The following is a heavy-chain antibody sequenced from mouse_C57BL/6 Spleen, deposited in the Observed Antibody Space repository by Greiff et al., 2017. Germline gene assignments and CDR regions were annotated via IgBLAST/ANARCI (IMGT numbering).Heavy chain of an antibody. CDR3: ARYEYGNYYAMDY. J-gene: IGHJ4*01. V-gene: IGHV1-22*01. CDR1: GYTFTDYN. Sequence: VQLQQSGPELVKPGASVKMSCKASGYTFTDYNMHWVKQSHGKSLEWIGYINPNNGGTSYNQKFKGKATLTVNKSSSTAYMELRSLTSEDSAVYYCARYEYGNYYAMDYWGQGTSVTVSS. D-gene: IGHD2-10*02. CDR2: INPNNGGT.